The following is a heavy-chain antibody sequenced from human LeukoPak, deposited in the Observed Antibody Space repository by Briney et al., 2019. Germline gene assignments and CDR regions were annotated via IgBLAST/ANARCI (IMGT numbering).Heavy chain of an antibody. D-gene: IGHD6-19*01. Sequence: SETLSLTCTVSGGSISSSSYYWGWIRQPPGKGLEGIVGIYYSGSTYYNPSLKSRVTISVDTSKNQFSLKLSSVTAADTAVYYCARQDSSGWDLDYWGQGTLVTVSS. CDR3: ARQDSSGWDLDY. V-gene: IGHV4-39*01. J-gene: IGHJ4*02. CDR1: GGSISSSSYY. CDR2: IYYSGST.